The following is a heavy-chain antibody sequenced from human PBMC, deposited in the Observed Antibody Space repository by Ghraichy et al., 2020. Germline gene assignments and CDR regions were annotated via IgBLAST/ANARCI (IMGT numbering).Heavy chain of an antibody. CDR2: ISWNSGSI. Sequence: GGSLRLSCAASGFTFDDYAMHWVRQAPGKGLEWVSGISWNSGSIGYADSVKGRFTISRDNAKNSLYLQMNSLRAEDTALYYCAKGGILEWFQGWFDPWGQGTLVTVSS. D-gene: IGHD3-3*01. CDR1: GFTFDDYA. V-gene: IGHV3-9*01. CDR3: AKGGILEWFQGWFDP. J-gene: IGHJ5*02.